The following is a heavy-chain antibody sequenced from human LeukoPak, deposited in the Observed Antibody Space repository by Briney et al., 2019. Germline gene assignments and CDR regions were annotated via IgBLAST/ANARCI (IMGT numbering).Heavy chain of an antibody. D-gene: IGHD6-19*01. Sequence: PSKTLSLTCTVSGGSISSYYWSWIRQPPGKGLEWIGYIYYSGSTNYNPSLKSRVTISVDTSKNQFSLKLSSVTAADTAVYYCARGAGYSSGRYDYWGQGTLVTVSS. CDR3: ARGAGYSSGRYDY. CDR1: GGSISSYY. J-gene: IGHJ4*02. V-gene: IGHV4-59*01. CDR2: IYYSGST.